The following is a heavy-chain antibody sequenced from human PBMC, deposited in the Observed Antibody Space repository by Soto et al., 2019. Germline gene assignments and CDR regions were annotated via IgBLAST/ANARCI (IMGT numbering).Heavy chain of an antibody. CDR1: GGSFSGYY. D-gene: IGHD3-9*01. J-gene: IGHJ5*02. CDR2: INHSGST. V-gene: IGHV4-34*01. CDR3: ARDHDIAINWFDP. Sequence: SETLSLTCAVYGGSFSGYYWSWIRQPPGKGLEWIGEINHSGSTNYNPSLKSRVTISVDTSKNQFSLKLSSVTAADTAVYYCARDHDIAINWFDPWGQGTLVTVSS.